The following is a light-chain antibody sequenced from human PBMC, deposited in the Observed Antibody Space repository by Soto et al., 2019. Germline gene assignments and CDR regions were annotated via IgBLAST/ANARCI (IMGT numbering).Light chain of an antibody. CDR3: QQYNNWPPVYT. CDR2: RAS. J-gene: IGKJ2*01. Sequence: EIVMTQSPVTLSVSPGERATLSCRASESVSRNLAWYQQKPGQAPRLLIYRASTRATGIPARFSGSGSGTEFTLTISSLQSEDFAVYCCQQYNNWPPVYTFGQGTKLEIK. V-gene: IGKV3-15*01. CDR1: ESVSRN.